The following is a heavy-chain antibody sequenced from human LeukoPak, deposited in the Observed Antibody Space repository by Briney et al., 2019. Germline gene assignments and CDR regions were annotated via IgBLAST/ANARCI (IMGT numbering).Heavy chain of an antibody. J-gene: IGHJ4*02. CDR2: IYYSGST. D-gene: IGHD3-22*01. V-gene: IGHV4-39*07. CDR3: ARAPHFFDISGSRYYFDY. Sequence: SETLSLTCTVSGGSISGSNYYWGWIRQPPGKGLEWIGSIYYSGSTYYNPSLRSRVTISVNTSKNQFSLNLSSVTAADTAVYFCARAPHFFDISGSRYYFDYWGQGTLVTVSS. CDR1: GGSISGSNYY.